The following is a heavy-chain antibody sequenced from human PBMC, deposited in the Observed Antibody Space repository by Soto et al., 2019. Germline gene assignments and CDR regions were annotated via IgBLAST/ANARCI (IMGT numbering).Heavy chain of an antibody. CDR1: GFTFSSYS. V-gene: IGHV3-21*01. Sequence: PGGSLRLSCAASGFTFSSYSMNWVRQAPGKGLEWVSSISSSSSYIYYADSVKGRFTISRDNAKNSLYLQMNSLRAEDTAVYYCASTPLLVAPSPHPDYWGQGTLLTVSS. CDR2: ISSSSSYI. D-gene: IGHD5-12*01. J-gene: IGHJ4*02. CDR3: ASTPLLVAPSPHPDY.